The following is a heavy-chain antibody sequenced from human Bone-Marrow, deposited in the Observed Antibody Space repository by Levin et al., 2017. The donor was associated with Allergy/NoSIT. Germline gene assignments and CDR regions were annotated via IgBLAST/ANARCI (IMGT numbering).Heavy chain of an antibody. V-gene: IGHV3-23*01. CDR1: GFTFTSYA. Sequence: GGSLRLSCAASGFTFTSYAMSWVRQAPGKGLEWVSAISGSGVTTYYADSVKGRFTISRDNSKNTLFLQMSSLRAEDTALYYCVKDDRHGGYGEHFDYWGQGTLVTVSS. CDR3: VKDDRHGGYGEHFDY. J-gene: IGHJ4*02. D-gene: IGHD5-12*01. CDR2: ISGSGVTT.